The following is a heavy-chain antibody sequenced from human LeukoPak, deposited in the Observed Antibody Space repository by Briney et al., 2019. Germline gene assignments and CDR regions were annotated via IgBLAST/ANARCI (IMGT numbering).Heavy chain of an antibody. CDR1: GYTFTGYY. Sequence: ASVKVSCKASGYTFTGYYMHWVRQAPGQGLEWMGWINPNSGGTNYAQKFQGRVTMTRDTSISTAYMELSRRRSDDTAVYYCARAPSIVVVPAALFGSNWFDPWGQGTLVTVSS. J-gene: IGHJ5*02. V-gene: IGHV1-2*02. CDR2: INPNSGGT. D-gene: IGHD2-2*01. CDR3: ARAPSIVVVPAALFGSNWFDP.